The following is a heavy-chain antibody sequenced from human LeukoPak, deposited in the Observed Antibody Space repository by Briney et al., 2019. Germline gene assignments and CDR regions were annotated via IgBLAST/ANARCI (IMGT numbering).Heavy chain of an antibody. CDR3: AKLNEGY. J-gene: IGHJ4*02. CDR1: QFTFSSYG. Sequence: GGSLRLSCAASQFTFSSYGMHWVRQVPGKGLEWVAVISYDGGIKYYTDSVKGRFTISRDNSKNTLYLQMNSLRAEDTAVYYCAKLNEGYWGQGTLVTVSS. CDR2: ISYDGGIK. V-gene: IGHV3-30*18.